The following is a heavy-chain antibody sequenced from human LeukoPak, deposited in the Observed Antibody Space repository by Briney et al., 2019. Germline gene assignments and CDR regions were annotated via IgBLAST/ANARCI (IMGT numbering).Heavy chain of an antibody. CDR1: GFTFDDYG. CDR2: INWNGGST. D-gene: IGHD6-13*01. V-gene: IGHV3-20*01. CDR3: ARMVGSSWSEGWFDP. J-gene: IGHJ5*02. Sequence: GGSLRLSCAASGFTFDDYGMSWVRQAPGKGQEWVSGINWNGGSTGYADSVKGRFTISRDNAKNSLYLQMNSLRAEDTALYHCARMVGSSWSEGWFDPWGQGTLVTVSS.